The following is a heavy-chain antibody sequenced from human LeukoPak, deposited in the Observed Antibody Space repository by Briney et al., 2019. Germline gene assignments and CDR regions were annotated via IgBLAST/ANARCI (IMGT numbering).Heavy chain of an antibody. CDR2: IYYSGST. D-gene: IGHD1-26*01. V-gene: IGHV4-61*01. CDR1: GGSVRTGRVY. Sequence: SESLSLTCTVAGGSVRTGRVYWSWIRQAPGKGLEWIGYIYYSGSTTYNPSLKSRLTISVDTSKNQFSLKLSSVTAADTAVYYCARSGGYWFDPWGQGTLVTVSS. CDR3: ARSGGYWFDP. J-gene: IGHJ5*02.